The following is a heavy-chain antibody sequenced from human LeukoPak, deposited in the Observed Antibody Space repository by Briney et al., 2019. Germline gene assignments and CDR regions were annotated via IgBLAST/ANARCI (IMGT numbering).Heavy chain of an antibody. CDR3: AKGRYSSSWYYGMDV. D-gene: IGHD6-13*01. CDR2: ISGSGGST. J-gene: IGHJ6*02. CDR1: GFTFSSYS. Sequence: PGGSLRLSCAASGFTFSSYSMNWVRQAPGKGLEWVSAISGSGGSTYYADSVKGRFTISRDNSKNTLYLQMNSLRAEDTAVYYCAKGRYSSSWYYGMDVWGQGTTVTVSS. V-gene: IGHV3-23*01.